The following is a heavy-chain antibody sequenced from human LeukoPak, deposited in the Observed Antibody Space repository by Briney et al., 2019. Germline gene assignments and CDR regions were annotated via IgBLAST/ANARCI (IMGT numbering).Heavy chain of an antibody. CDR1: GYTFTSYY. CDR2: INPSGGST. D-gene: IGHD6-13*01. CDR3: ARARTSGHETSSSWYIYYYYGMDV. V-gene: IGHV1-46*01. J-gene: IGHJ6*02. Sequence: ASVKVSCKASGYTFTSYYMHWVRQAPGQGLEWMGIINPSGGSTSYAQKFQGRVTMTRDTSTSTVYMELSSLRSEDMAVYYCARARTSGHETSSSWYIYYYYGMDVWGQGTTVTVSS.